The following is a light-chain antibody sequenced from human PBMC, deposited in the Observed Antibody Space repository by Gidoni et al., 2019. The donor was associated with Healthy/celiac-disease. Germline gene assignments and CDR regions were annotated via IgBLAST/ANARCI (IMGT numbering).Light chain of an antibody. CDR2: LNSDGSH. Sequence: QLVLTQSPSASASLGASVKLTCTLSSGHSSYAIAWHQQQPEKGPRYLMKLNSDGSHSKGDGIPDRFSGSSSGAERYLTISSLQSEDDADYYCQTWGTGRVFGGGTKLTVL. CDR1: SGHSSYA. V-gene: IGLV4-69*01. J-gene: IGLJ2*01. CDR3: QTWGTGRV.